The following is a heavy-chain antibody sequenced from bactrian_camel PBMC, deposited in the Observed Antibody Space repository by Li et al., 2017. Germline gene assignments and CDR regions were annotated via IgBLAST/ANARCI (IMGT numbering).Heavy chain of an antibody. Sequence: HVQLVESGGCSVQAGGSLRLSCTAPGFTSSSCGMDWYRQGLGKEREFVLSCRIDGTTRYADSVKGRFTISRDNTKNTLYLQMNSLESEDTAMYFCAALSHSNCHRGHCVPSLRQFGYYGQGTQVTVS. CDR1: GFTSSSCG. D-gene: IGHD3*01. CDR3: AALSHSNCHRGHCVPSLRQFGY. CDR2: CRIDGTT. V-gene: IGHV3S55*01. J-gene: IGHJ6*01.